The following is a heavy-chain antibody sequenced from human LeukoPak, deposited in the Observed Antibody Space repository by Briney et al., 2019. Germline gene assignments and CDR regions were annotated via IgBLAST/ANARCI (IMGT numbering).Heavy chain of an antibody. D-gene: IGHD4-17*01. CDR3: ARDFDGPRASDY. CDR1: GFTFSYFW. J-gene: IGHJ4*02. V-gene: IGHV3-74*01. CDR2: TNTDGSYS. Sequence: GGSLRLSCAASGFTFSYFWMHWFRQTPGKGLVWVSCTNTDGSYSSYADSVKGRFTISRDNVRNTLYLKMSSLRAEDSAVYYCARDFDGPRASDYWGQGISVTVSS.